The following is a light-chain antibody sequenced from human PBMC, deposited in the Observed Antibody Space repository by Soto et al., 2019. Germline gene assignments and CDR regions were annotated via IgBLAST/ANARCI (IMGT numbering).Light chain of an antibody. V-gene: IGKV3-15*01. CDR3: QQYNNWPLT. CDR1: QSVSSN. J-gene: IGKJ4*01. Sequence: EIVMTQSPATLSVSPGERATLSCRASQSVSSNLAWYQQKSDQAPRLLIYGISTRATDIPARFSGSGSGTEFTLTISSLQSEDFAVYYCQQYNNWPLTFGGGTKVDIK. CDR2: GIS.